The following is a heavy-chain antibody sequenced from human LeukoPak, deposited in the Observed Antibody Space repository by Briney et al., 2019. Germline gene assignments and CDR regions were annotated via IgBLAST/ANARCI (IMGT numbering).Heavy chain of an antibody. CDR3: ARVAVTVTPIVVVIYLVDY. J-gene: IGHJ4*02. V-gene: IGHV3-30*03. D-gene: IGHD3-22*01. Sequence: GGSLRLSCAASGFTFSSYSMSWVRQAPGKGLEWVAVISYDGSDKYYADSVKGRFTISRDNSKNTLYLQMNSLRAEDTAVYYCARVAVTVTPIVVVIYLVDYWGQGTLVTVSS. CDR1: GFTFSSYS. CDR2: ISYDGSDK.